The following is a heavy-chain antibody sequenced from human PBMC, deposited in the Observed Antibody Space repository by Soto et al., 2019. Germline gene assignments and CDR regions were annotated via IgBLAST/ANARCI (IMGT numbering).Heavy chain of an antibody. CDR1: GFTAFSYA. J-gene: IGHJ4*02. D-gene: IGHD2-2*01. Sequence: ASVKVSCKASGFTAFSYAFHWVRQAPGQGPEWLGWINAGVDGIVYSQRFQDRLKITRDTSTNTIFLEVRSLTSEDTAVYYCARDQGVLDYHLPHWGQGTLVTVSS. CDR2: INAGVDGI. CDR3: ARDQGVLDYHLPH. V-gene: IGHV1-3*01.